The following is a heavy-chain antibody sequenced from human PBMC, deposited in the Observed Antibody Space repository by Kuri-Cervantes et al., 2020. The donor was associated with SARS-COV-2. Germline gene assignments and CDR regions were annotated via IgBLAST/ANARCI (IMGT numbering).Heavy chain of an antibody. CDR1: GYSISSGYY. V-gene: IGHV4-38-2*02. J-gene: IGHJ4*02. Sequence: ESLKISCTVSGYSISSGYYWGWIRQPPGKGLEWIGSTYHSGSTYYNPSLKSRVTISVDTSKNQFSLKLSSVTAADTAVYYCALRIVATIGFDYWGQGTLVTVSS. D-gene: IGHD5-12*01. CDR3: ALRIVATIGFDY. CDR2: TYHSGST.